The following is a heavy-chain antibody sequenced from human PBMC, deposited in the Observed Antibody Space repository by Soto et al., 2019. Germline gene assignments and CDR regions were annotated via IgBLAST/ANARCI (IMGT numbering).Heavy chain of an antibody. CDR3: TTGVDGGGSSNLYYFDY. V-gene: IGHV3-15*01. J-gene: IGHJ4*02. D-gene: IGHD2-15*01. CDR2: IKSKTDGGTT. CDR1: GFTFSNAW. Sequence: GGSLRLSCAASGFTFSNAWMSWVRQAPGKGLEWVGRIKSKTDGGTTDYAAPVKGRFTISRDDSKNTLYLQMNSLKTEDTAVYYCTTGVDGGGSSNLYYFDYWGQGTLVTVSS.